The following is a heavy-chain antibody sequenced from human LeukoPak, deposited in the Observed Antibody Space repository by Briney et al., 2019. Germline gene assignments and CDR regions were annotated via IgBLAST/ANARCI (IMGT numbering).Heavy chain of an antibody. V-gene: IGHV3-30-3*01. CDR1: GFTLSSYA. Sequence: GGSLRLSCAASGFTLSSYAMHWLRQAPGKGLEGVAVISYDGSNKYYADSVKRRFTISRDNSKNTLYLQMNSLRAEDTAVYYCARDMGSSGYYVDYWGQETLVTVSS. CDR3: ARDMGSSGYYVDY. J-gene: IGHJ4*02. CDR2: ISYDGSNK. D-gene: IGHD3-22*01.